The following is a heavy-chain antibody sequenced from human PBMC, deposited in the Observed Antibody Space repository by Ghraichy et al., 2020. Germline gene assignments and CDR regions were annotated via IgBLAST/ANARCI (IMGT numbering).Heavy chain of an antibody. D-gene: IGHD2-15*01. Sequence: SETLSLTCAVYGGSFSGYYWSWIRQAPGKGLQWIGEINNFGTTNYNPSLQSRVTVSVDTSKNQFFLRMSAVSAADTAVYYCARGEATGPKDLYYFDYWGQGTLVTVSS. J-gene: IGHJ4*02. CDR3: ARGEATGPKDLYYFDY. CDR2: INNFGTT. CDR1: GGSFSGYY. V-gene: IGHV4-34*01.